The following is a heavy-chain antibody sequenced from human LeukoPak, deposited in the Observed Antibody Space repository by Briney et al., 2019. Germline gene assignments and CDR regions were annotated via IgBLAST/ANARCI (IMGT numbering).Heavy chain of an antibody. V-gene: IGHV3-30*03. CDR1: GFTFSSYG. CDR3: ARVGRGYSFNVYYFDY. Sequence: GGSLRLSCAASGFTFSSYGMSWVRQAPGKGLEWVAIISYDGSNKYYADSVKGRFTISRDNSKNTLYLQMNSLRAEDTAVYYCARVGRGYSFNVYYFDYWGQGTLVTVSS. D-gene: IGHD5-18*01. CDR2: ISYDGSNK. J-gene: IGHJ4*02.